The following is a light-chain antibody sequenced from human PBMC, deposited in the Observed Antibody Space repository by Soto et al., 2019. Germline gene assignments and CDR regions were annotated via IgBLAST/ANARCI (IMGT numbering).Light chain of an antibody. CDR2: GAS. V-gene: IGKV3-20*01. CDR1: PSVSSSY. J-gene: IGKJ4*02. CDR3: QHYRRSPGT. Sequence: EIVLTQSPGTLSLSPGERATLSCRASPSVSSSYLAWYQQKPGQAPRLLIYGASSRATGIPDRFSGSGSGTEFTLTISRLKPEDFAVYYCQHYRRSPGTFGVGTKVDIK.